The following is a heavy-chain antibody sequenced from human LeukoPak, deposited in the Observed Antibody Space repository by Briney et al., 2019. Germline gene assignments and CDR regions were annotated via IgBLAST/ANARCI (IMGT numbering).Heavy chain of an antibody. Sequence: GGSLRLSCAASGFTFSSYWMHWVRQGPGKGLVWVSRLDTDGSNTNYADSVRGRFTISRDNAKSTLYLQMNSLRVEDTAVYYCARSPGGYFDLWGRGILVTVSS. J-gene: IGHJ2*01. CDR1: GFTFSSYW. D-gene: IGHD3-10*01. CDR2: LDTDGSNT. V-gene: IGHV3-74*01. CDR3: ARSPGGYFDL.